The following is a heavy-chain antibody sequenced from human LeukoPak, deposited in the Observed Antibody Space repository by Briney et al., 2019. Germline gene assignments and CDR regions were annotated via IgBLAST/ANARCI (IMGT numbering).Heavy chain of an antibody. CDR3: AQDGPYTSSFDY. Sequence: PGGSLRLSCAAFGLSFSNYGMHWVRQGPGKGPEWVATITPDGNRAYYADSVEGRFTISRDNSKSTLYLQMNSLTTDDTAVYFCAQDGPYTSSFDYWGQGTLVTVSS. CDR1: GLSFSNYG. D-gene: IGHD6-13*01. CDR2: ITPDGNRA. J-gene: IGHJ4*02. V-gene: IGHV3-30*18.